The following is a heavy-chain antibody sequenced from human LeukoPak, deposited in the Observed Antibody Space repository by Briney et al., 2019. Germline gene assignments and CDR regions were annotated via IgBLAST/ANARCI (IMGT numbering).Heavy chain of an antibody. V-gene: IGHV4-34*01. D-gene: IGHD5-18*01. Sequence: SETLSLTCAVYGGSFSGYYWSWIRQPPGKGLEWIGEINHSGSTNYNPSLKSRVTISVDTSKNQFSLKLSSVTAADTAVYYRARVASGYSYGSLGYWGQGTLVTVSS. CDR2: INHSGST. CDR3: ARVASGYSYGSLGY. J-gene: IGHJ4*02. CDR1: GGSFSGYY.